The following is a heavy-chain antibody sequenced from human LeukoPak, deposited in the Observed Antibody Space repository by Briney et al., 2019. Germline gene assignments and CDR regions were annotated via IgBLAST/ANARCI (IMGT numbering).Heavy chain of an antibody. CDR3: ARDHYGSGSYPNWFDP. J-gene: IGHJ5*02. Sequence: GGSLRLSCAASGFTFSSYEMNWVRQAPGKGLEWVSYISSSGSTIYYADSVKGRFTISRDNAKNSLYLQMNSLRAEDTAVYYCARDHYGSGSYPNWFDPWGQGTLVTVSS. D-gene: IGHD3-10*01. CDR1: GFTFSSYE. V-gene: IGHV3-48*03. CDR2: ISSSGSTI.